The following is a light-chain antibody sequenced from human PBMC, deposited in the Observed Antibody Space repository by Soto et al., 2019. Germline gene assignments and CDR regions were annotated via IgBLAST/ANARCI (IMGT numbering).Light chain of an antibody. J-gene: IGKJ1*01. CDR3: QQYNERPPWT. Sequence: EIVMTQSPATLSVSPGESVTLSCRASLTMNNNIAWYQHKPGQAPRLLIFGASSRATGVPGRFSGSGFGTEFTLSISSLQSEDFAVYYCQQYNERPPWTVGQGTTVEMK. CDR2: GAS. CDR1: LTMNNN. V-gene: IGKV3-15*01.